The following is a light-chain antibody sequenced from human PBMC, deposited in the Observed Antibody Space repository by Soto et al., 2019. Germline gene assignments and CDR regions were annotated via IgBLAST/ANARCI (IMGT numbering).Light chain of an antibody. J-gene: IGKJ2*01. CDR2: GAS. CDR3: QQYNNWPPVT. V-gene: IGKV3-15*01. CDR1: QSVSNN. Sequence: EIVMTQSPATLSVSPGERATLSCRASQSVSNNLAWYQHKPGQTPSLLIYGASTRATGSPVRFSGSGSGTEFTLTISSLQSEDFAVYYCQQYNNWPPVTFGQGTKLEIK.